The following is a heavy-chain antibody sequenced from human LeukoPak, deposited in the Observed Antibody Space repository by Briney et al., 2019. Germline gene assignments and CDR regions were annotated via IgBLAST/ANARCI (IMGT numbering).Heavy chain of an antibody. Sequence: GGSLRLSCAASGFTFSSYWVHWVRQVPGKGLVWVSRIHGDGRTTTYADSVKGRFTISRDNAKNTPYLQMNSLRAEDTAVYYCARDNGENYHTAFDYWGQGTLVTVSS. CDR1: GFTFSSYW. J-gene: IGHJ4*02. V-gene: IGHV3-74*01. CDR2: IHGDGRTT. D-gene: IGHD2-8*01. CDR3: ARDNGENYHTAFDY.